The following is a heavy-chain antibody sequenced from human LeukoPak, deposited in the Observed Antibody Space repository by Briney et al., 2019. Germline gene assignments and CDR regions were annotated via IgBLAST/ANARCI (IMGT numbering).Heavy chain of an antibody. D-gene: IGHD6-13*01. V-gene: IGHV1-18*01. Sequence: GASVKVSCKASGYTFTSYGISWVRQAPGQGLEWMGWISAYNGNTNYAQKLQGRVTMTTDTPTSTAYMELRSLRSDDTAVYYCARDIEEGSSSWYKRYYFDYWGQGTLVTVSS. CDR1: GYTFTSYG. CDR2: ISAYNGNT. J-gene: IGHJ4*02. CDR3: ARDIEEGSSSWYKRYYFDY.